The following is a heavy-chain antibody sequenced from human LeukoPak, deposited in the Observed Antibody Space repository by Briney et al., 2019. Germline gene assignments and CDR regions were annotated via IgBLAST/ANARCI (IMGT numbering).Heavy chain of an antibody. Sequence: GESLKISCKGSGYSFSSYWIGWVRQMSGKGLEWMGIIYPGDSDTRYSPSFQGQVTLSADKSINTAYLQWSSLKASDTAMYYCARYYYDSSGYYRIDYWGQGTLVTVSS. D-gene: IGHD3-22*01. CDR2: IYPGDSDT. V-gene: IGHV5-51*01. CDR3: ARYYYDSSGYYRIDY. J-gene: IGHJ4*02. CDR1: GYSFSSYW.